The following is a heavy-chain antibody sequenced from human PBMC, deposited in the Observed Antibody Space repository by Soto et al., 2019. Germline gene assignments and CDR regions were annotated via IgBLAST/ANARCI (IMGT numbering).Heavy chain of an antibody. CDR1: GGSISSSSYY. CDR2: IYYSGST. Sequence: PSETLSLTCTVSGGSISSSSYYWGWIRQPPGKGLEWIGSIYYSGSTYYNPSLKSRVTISVDTSKNQFSLKLSSVTAADTAVYYCARLPGTKFNNYYYYGMDVWGQGTTVTVSS. CDR3: ARLPGTKFNNYYYYGMDV. J-gene: IGHJ6*02. V-gene: IGHV4-39*01. D-gene: IGHD2-8*01.